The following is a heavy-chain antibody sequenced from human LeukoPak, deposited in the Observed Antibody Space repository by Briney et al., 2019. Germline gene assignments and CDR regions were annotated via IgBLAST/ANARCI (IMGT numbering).Heavy chain of an antibody. CDR3: AKEARSDRDYFDP. V-gene: IGHV3-9*01. CDR1: GFTFDDYA. Sequence: GGSLRLSCAASGFTFDDYAMYWVRQAPGKGLEWVSGISWNSETIDYADSVKGRFTISRDNAKNFLYLQMNSLRPEDTALYYCAKEARSDRDYFDPWGQGTLVTVSS. D-gene: IGHD4/OR15-4a*01. J-gene: IGHJ5*02. CDR2: ISWNSETI.